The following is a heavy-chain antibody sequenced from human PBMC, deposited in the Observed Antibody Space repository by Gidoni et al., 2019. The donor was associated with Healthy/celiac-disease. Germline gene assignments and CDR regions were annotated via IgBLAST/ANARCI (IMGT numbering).Heavy chain of an antibody. V-gene: IGHV1-69*01. CDR2: IIPIFGTA. D-gene: IGHD3-22*01. CDR3: ARDQGDYYDSSGYFLGRYYYGMDV. J-gene: IGHJ6*02. CDR1: GGSFSSHA. Sequence: QVQLVQSGAEVKKPGSSAKFSCKASGGSFSSHAISWVRQAPGQGLEWMGGIIPIFGTANYAQKFQGRVTITADESTSTAYMELSSLRSEDTAVYYCARDQGDYYDSSGYFLGRYYYGMDVWGQGTTVTVSS.